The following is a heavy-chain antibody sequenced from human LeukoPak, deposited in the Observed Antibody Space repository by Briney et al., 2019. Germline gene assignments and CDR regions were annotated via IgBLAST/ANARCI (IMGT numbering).Heavy chain of an antibody. D-gene: IGHD6-13*01. CDR3: AKSIAAAGISAFDI. V-gene: IGHV3-30*18. Sequence: SGGSLRLSCAASGFTFSSYWMSWVRQAPGKGLEWVAVISYDGSNKYYADSVKGRFTISRDNSKNTLYLQMNSLRAEDTAVYYCAKSIAAAGISAFDIWGQGTMVTVSS. CDR2: ISYDGSNK. J-gene: IGHJ3*02. CDR1: GFTFSSYW.